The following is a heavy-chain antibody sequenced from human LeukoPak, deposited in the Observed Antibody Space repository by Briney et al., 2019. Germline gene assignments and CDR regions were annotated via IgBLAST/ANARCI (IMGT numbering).Heavy chain of an antibody. CDR3: ARDFSGYDYNFDY. CDR1: GFTFSTYT. J-gene: IGHJ4*02. V-gene: IGHV3-21*01. CDR2: ISSSSYI. Sequence: PGGSLRLSCAASGFTFSTYTMNWVRQAPGKGLEWVSFISSSSYIYYADSVKGRFTISRDNTKKSLYLQVNSLRAEDTAVYYCARDFSGYDYNFDYWGQGTLVTVSS. D-gene: IGHD5-12*01.